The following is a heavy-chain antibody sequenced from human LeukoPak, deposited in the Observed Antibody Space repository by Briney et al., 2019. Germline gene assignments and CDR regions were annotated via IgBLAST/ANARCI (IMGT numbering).Heavy chain of an antibody. CDR1: GFSISRYD. CDR2: INHSGST. D-gene: IGHD2-21*02. V-gene: IGHV4-34*08. CDR3: ALAYCGGDCYSFVDY. J-gene: IGHJ4*02. Sequence: GSLRLSCVASGFSISRYDMHWVRQAPGKGLEWIGEINHSGSTNYNPSLKSRVTISVDTSKNQFSLKLSSVTAADTAVYYCALAYCGGDCYSFVDYWGQGTLVTVSS.